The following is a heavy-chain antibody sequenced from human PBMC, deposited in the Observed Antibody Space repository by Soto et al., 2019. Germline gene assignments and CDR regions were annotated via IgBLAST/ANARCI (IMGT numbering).Heavy chain of an antibody. CDR1: GGSVSSGSYC. J-gene: IGHJ4*02. CDR2: IYYSGST. Sequence: PSETLSLTCTVSGGSVSSGSYCWSWIRQHPGKGLEWIGYIYYSGSTYYNPSLKSRVTISVDTSKNQFSLKLSSVTAADTAVYYCARQGILRYFDWSTRTQYYFDYWGQGTLVTVSS. D-gene: IGHD3-9*01. CDR3: ARQGILRYFDWSTRTQYYFDY. V-gene: IGHV4-31*03.